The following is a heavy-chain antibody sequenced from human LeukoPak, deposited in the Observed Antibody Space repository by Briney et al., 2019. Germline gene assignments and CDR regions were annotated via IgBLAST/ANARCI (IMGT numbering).Heavy chain of an antibody. CDR3: ARAVGYSYGKYYFDY. D-gene: IGHD5-18*01. Sequence: PSETLSLTCTVPGASISSYDWSWIRRPPGKGLEWMGYIFFSASTNYNPSLKSRVTISVDTSKNQFSLRLSSVSAADTAVYYCARAVGYSYGKYYFDYWGQGTLVTVSS. V-gene: IGHV4-59*01. CDR1: GASISSYD. J-gene: IGHJ4*02. CDR2: IFFSAST.